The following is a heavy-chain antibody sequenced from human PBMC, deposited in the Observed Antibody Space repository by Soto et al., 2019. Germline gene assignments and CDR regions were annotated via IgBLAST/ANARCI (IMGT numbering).Heavy chain of an antibody. CDR1: GFTFSSYA. CDR2: ISGSGGST. Sequence: GGSLRLSCTASGFTFSSYAMSWVRQAPGKGLEWVSAISGSGGSTYYADSVKGRFTISRDNSKNTLYLQMNSLRAEDTAVYYCAKDTVSYYYYYYMDVWGKGTTVTVSS. J-gene: IGHJ6*03. V-gene: IGHV3-23*01. CDR3: AKDTVSYYYYYYMDV.